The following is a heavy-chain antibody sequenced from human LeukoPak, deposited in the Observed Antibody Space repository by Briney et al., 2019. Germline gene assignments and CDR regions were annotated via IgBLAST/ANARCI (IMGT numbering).Heavy chain of an antibody. D-gene: IGHD6-6*01. CDR1: GYTFSSYG. CDR3: ARGHDQLGDFDY. V-gene: IGHV1-18*01. Sequence: ASVRVSCKASGYTFSSYGISWVRQAPGQGLEWMGWISAYNGNTNYAQKLQGRITMTTDTSTSTAYMELRSLRSDDTAVYYCARGHDQLGDFDYWGQGTLVTVSS. CDR2: ISAYNGNT. J-gene: IGHJ4*02.